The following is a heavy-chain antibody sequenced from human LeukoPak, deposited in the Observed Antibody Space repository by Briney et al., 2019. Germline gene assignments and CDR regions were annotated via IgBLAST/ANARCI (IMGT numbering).Heavy chain of an antibody. CDR3: AKGLDYYDSSGYYHELLDH. J-gene: IGHJ4*02. CDR2: ISYDGSNK. V-gene: IGHV3-30*18. Sequence: GRSLRLSCAASGFTFSSYGMHWVRQAPGKGLEWVAVISYDGSNKYYADSVKGRFTISRDNSKNTLYLQMNSLRAEDTAVYYCAKGLDYYDSSGYYHELLDHWGQGTLVTVSS. CDR1: GFTFSSYG. D-gene: IGHD3-22*01.